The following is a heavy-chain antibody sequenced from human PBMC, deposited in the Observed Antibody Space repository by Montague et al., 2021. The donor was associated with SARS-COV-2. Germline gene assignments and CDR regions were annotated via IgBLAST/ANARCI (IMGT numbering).Heavy chain of an antibody. CDR2: IYYTGTT. CDR3: AREGYCSGGTCYSSVPNWFDP. Sequence: SETLSLTCTVSGASFSNYYWSWIRQPPGKGLEWIGYIYYTGTTNYNPSLKSRVTITVDTSKTQFSLKLTSVTAADTDVYYCAREGYCSGGTCYSSVPNWFDPWGQGTLVTVSS. D-gene: IGHD2-15*01. V-gene: IGHV4-59*01. CDR1: GASFSNYY. J-gene: IGHJ5*02.